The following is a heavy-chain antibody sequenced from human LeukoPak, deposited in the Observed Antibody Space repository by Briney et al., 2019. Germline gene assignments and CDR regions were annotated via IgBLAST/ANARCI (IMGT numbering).Heavy chain of an antibody. CDR1: GYSISSGYY. CDR2: IYHSGST. J-gene: IGHJ4*02. CDR3: ARAIVVVAAINFDY. D-gene: IGHD2-15*01. Sequence: SETLSLTCTVSGYSISSGYYWGWTRQPPGKGLEWIGSIYHSGSTYYNPSLKSRVTISVDTSKNQFSLKLSSVTAADTAVYYCARAIVVVAAINFDYWGQGTLVTVSS. V-gene: IGHV4-38-2*02.